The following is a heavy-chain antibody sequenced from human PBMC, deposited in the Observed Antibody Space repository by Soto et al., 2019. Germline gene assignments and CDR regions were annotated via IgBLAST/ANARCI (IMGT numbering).Heavy chain of an antibody. CDR1: GYTFTSYY. Sequence: QVQLVQSGAEVKKPGASVKVSCKASGYTFTSYYMHWVRQAPGQGLEWMGIINPSGGSTSYAQKFQGRVTMTRDTSTSTVYMEMSSLRSEDTAVYYCARGPTRLDYPTYYDYYGMDVWGQGTTVTVSS. CDR2: INPSGGST. CDR3: ARGPTRLDYPTYYDYYGMDV. J-gene: IGHJ6*02. V-gene: IGHV1-46*01. D-gene: IGHD4-17*01.